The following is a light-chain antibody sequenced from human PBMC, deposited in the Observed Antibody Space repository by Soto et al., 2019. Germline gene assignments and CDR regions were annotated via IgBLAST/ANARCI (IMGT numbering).Light chain of an antibody. Sequence: QSVLTQPASVSGSPGQSTTISCTGTSSDVGGYNYVSWYQQHPGKAPKLMIYEVSNRPSGVSNRLSGSKSGNTASLTISGLQAEDEADYYCSSYTSSSRYVFGTGTKGTVL. CDR1: SSDVGGYNY. CDR3: SSYTSSSRYV. V-gene: IGLV2-14*01. J-gene: IGLJ1*01. CDR2: EVS.